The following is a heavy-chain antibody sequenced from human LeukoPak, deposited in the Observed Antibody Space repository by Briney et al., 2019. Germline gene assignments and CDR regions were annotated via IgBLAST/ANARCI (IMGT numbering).Heavy chain of an antibody. Sequence: KPSETLSLTCAVSGYSISSGYYWGWIRQPPGKGLEWIGSIYHSGSTYYNPSLKSRVTISVDTSKNQFSLKLTSVTAADTAVYYCARGGDYYYHSSGYSLAEYFQHWGQGTLVSVSS. J-gene: IGHJ1*01. CDR3: ARGGDYYYHSSGYSLAEYFQH. CDR2: IYHSGST. CDR1: GYSISSGYY. V-gene: IGHV4-38-2*01. D-gene: IGHD3-22*01.